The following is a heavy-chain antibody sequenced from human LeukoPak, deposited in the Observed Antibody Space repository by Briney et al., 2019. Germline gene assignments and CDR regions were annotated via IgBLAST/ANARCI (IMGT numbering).Heavy chain of an antibody. D-gene: IGHD4-17*01. Sequence: ASVKVSCKASGYTFTRFYMHWVRQAPGEGLEWMGMINPSGGKTTYAQKFQGRFTVTSDTSTNTVYMQLSSLRSEDPAVYYCARLTVTTPFDYWGQGTLVTVSS. CDR3: ARLTVTTPFDY. CDR1: GYTFTRFY. CDR2: INPSGGKT. V-gene: IGHV1-46*01. J-gene: IGHJ4*02.